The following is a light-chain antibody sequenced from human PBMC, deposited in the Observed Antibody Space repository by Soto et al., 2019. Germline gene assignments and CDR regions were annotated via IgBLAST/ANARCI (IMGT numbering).Light chain of an antibody. CDR3: NSYKTNSTWV. CDR2: EVS. V-gene: IGLV2-14*01. CDR1: SSDVGGYNY. Sequence: QSALTQPASVSGSPGQSITISCSGTSSDVGGYNYVSWYQQHPGKAPKLMISEVSNRPSGVSYRFSGSKSGNTASLTISGLQAEDEADYDCNSYKTNSTWVFGGGTKHTVL. J-gene: IGLJ2*01.